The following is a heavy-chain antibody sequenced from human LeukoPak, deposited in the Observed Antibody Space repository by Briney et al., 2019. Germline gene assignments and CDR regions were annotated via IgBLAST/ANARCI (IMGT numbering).Heavy chain of an antibody. CDR1: GFTFSSYA. Sequence: PGGSLRLSCAASGFTFSSYAMHWVRQAPGKGLEWVAVISYDGSNKYYADSVKGRFTISRDNSKNTLYLQMNSLRAEDTAVYYCARGGYTRGEYWGQGTLVTVSS. V-gene: IGHV3-30-3*01. D-gene: IGHD5-24*01. CDR3: ARGGYTRGEY. CDR2: ISYDGSNK. J-gene: IGHJ4*02.